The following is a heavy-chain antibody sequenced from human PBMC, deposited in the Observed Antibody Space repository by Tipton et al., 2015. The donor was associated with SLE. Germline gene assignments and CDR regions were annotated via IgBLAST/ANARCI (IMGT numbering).Heavy chain of an antibody. Sequence: TLSLTCAVSGGSISSGGYSWSWIRQPPGKGLQWIASMYQSGSTYFNPSLKSRVTISVDTSKNQFSLKLSSVTAADTAVYYCAREIRFLEWLSYYYYMDVWGKGTTVTVSS. CDR1: GGSISSGGYS. D-gene: IGHD3-3*01. CDR2: MYQSGST. V-gene: IGHV4-30-2*03. J-gene: IGHJ6*03. CDR3: AREIRFLEWLSYYYYMDV.